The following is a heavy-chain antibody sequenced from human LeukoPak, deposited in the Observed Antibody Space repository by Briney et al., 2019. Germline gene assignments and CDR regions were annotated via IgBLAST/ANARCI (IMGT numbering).Heavy chain of an antibody. CDR2: ISGSAGTT. CDR3: AKDIGASWFDP. D-gene: IGHD3-16*01. J-gene: IGHJ5*02. Sequence: GGSLRLSCAASGFTFSSYAMSWVRQAPGKGLEWVSVISGSAGTTYYADSVKGRFTISRDNSKNTLDLQINSLRAEDTAVYYCAKDIGASWFDPWGQGTLVTVSS. CDR1: GFTFSSYA. V-gene: IGHV3-23*01.